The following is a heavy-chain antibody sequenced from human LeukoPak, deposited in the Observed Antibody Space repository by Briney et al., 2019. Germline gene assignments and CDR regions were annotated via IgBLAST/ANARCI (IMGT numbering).Heavy chain of an antibody. CDR2: ISNSGDST. D-gene: IGHD5-18*01. CDR1: GFTFSNYP. Sequence: GGSLRPSCAASGFTFSNYPMSWVRLAPGKGLEWVSAISNSGDSTHYADSVRGRFTISRDNSKNKLYLQMNSLRPEDTAIYYCAKDLEGHSYGYFDFWGQGTLVTVSS. CDR3: AKDLEGHSYGYFDF. J-gene: IGHJ4*02. V-gene: IGHV3-23*01.